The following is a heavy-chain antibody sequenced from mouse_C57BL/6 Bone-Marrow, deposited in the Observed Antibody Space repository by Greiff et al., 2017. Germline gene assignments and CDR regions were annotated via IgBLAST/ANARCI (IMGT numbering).Heavy chain of an antibody. J-gene: IGHJ2*01. D-gene: IGHD1-1*01. CDR2: IYPRSGNT. V-gene: IGHV1-81*01. CDR3: ARGGGSSFDY. Sequence: VQVVESGAELARPGASVKLSCKASGYTFTSYGISWVKQRTGQGLEWIGEIYPRSGNTYYNEKFKGKATLTADKSSSTAYMELRSLTSEDSAVYFCARGGGSSFDYWGQGTTLTVSS. CDR1: GYTFTSYG.